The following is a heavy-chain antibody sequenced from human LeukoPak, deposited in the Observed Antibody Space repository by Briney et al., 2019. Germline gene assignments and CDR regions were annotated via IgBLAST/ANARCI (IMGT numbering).Heavy chain of an antibody. Sequence: SETLSLTCTVSGGSISSSNYSWGWIRQPPGKGLEWIGTIYYSGSTYYNPSLKSRVTITVDTSKNQFSLKLSSVTAADTAVYYCARGPDDYVWGSYRYNGPYFDYWGQGTLVTVSS. D-gene: IGHD3-16*02. CDR3: ARGPDDYVWGSYRYNGPYFDY. J-gene: IGHJ4*02. V-gene: IGHV4-39*07. CDR2: IYYSGST. CDR1: GGSISSSNYS.